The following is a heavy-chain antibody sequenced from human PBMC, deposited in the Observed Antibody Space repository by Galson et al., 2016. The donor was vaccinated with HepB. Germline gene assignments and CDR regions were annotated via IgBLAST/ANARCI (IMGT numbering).Heavy chain of an antibody. CDR1: GFAFSDSY. D-gene: IGHD2-8*02. J-gene: IGHJ4*02. CDR2: MSPPGTTS. Sequence: SLRLSCAASGFAFSDSYMSWIRQGPGKGLEFVAYMSPPGTTSHYSDSVKGRFTISRDNAKETLLLQMNTLRREDTAVYYCARISHCPAGVCSRSQDYWGQGTRFTVSA. V-gene: IGHV3-11*01. CDR3: ARISHCPAGVCSRSQDY.